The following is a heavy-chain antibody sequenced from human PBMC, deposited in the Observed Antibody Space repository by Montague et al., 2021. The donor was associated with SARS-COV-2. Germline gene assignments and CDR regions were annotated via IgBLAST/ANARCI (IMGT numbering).Heavy chain of an antibody. CDR1: GDSITTYY. J-gene: IGHJ4*02. CDR2: IYYTGTT. D-gene: IGHD2-21*01. V-gene: IGHV4-59*01. Sequence: SETLSLTCSVSGDSITTYYWSWIRQSPGRGLEWIGHIYYTGTTKYDPSLKSRGTISVDTSRRQFSLKLKSVTAADTAVYYCARAQTIWLIANCVNYFDYWGQGALVTVSS. CDR3: ARAQTIWLIANCVNYFDY.